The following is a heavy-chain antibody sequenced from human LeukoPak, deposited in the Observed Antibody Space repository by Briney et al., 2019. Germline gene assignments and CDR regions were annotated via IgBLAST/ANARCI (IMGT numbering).Heavy chain of an antibody. CDR3: ARDRGTWNDDGFDY. J-gene: IGHJ4*02. D-gene: IGHD1-1*01. V-gene: IGHV4-39*07. CDR1: GGSFSSSSYY. CDR2: INYRGSN. Sequence: PSETLSLTCTVSGGSFSSSSYYWGWIRQPPGKGLEWVGSINYRGSNYHNSSLKSRVTMSVDTSKNQFSLKLSSVTAADTAVYYCARDRGTWNDDGFDYWGQGTLVTVSS.